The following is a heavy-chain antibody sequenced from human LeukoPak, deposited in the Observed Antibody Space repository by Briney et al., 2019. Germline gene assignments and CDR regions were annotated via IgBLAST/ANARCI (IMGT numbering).Heavy chain of an antibody. CDR2: IYHSGST. J-gene: IGHJ4*02. D-gene: IGHD3-10*01. V-gene: IGHV4-30-2*01. Sequence: SQTLSLTCTVSGGSISSGGYYWSWIRQPPGKGLEWIGYIYHSGSTYYNPSLKSRVTISVDTSKNQFSLKLSSVTAADTAVYYCARLGSGSYYNKPFLFDYWGQGTLVTVSS. CDR3: ARLGSGSYYNKPFLFDY. CDR1: GGSISSGGYY.